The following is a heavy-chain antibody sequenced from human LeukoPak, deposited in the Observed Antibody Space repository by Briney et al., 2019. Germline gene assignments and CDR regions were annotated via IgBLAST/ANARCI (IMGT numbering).Heavy chain of an antibody. CDR1: GGSISSYY. V-gene: IGHV4-59*01. CDR2: IYYSGST. CDR3: ARDRGGYYDSSGYYVRFDP. Sequence: ASETLSLTCTVSGGSISSYYWSWIRQPPGKGLEWIGYIYYSGSTNYNASLKSRVTISVDTSKNQFSLKLSSVTAADTAVYYCARDRGGYYDSSGYYVRFDPWGQGTLVTVSS. D-gene: IGHD3-22*01. J-gene: IGHJ5*02.